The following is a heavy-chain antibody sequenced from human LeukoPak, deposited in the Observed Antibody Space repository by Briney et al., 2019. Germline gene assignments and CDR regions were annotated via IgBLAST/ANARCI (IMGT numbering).Heavy chain of an antibody. D-gene: IGHD3-10*01. V-gene: IGHV3-23*01. CDR3: AKDAPGNSIYYGSAVFDY. CDR1: GFTFSSYA. Sequence: GGSLRLSCAASGFTFSSYAMSWVRQAPGKGLEWVSAISGSGGSTYYADSVKGRFTISRDNSKNTLYLQMNSLRAEDTAVYYCAKDAPGNSIYYGSAVFDYWGRGTLVTVSS. J-gene: IGHJ4*02. CDR2: ISGSGGST.